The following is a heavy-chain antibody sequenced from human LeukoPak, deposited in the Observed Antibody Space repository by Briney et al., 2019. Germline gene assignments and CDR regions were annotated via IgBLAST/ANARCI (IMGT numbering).Heavy chain of an antibody. V-gene: IGHV1-69*13. CDR3: ARGAEMATITRTFFDY. J-gene: IGHJ4*02. Sequence: ASVKVSCKASGGTFSSYAISWVRQAPGQGLEWMGGIIPIFGTANYAQKFQGRVTITADESTSTAYMELSSLRSEDTAVYYCARGAEMATITRTFFDYWGQGTLVTVSS. CDR2: IIPIFGTA. CDR1: GGTFSSYA. D-gene: IGHD5-24*01.